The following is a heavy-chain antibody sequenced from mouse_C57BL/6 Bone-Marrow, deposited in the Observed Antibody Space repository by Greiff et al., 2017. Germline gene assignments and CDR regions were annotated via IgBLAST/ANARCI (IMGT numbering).Heavy chain of an antibody. CDR2: IDPSDSET. CDR3: ARGGSNYVYVDY. J-gene: IGHJ2*01. CDR1: GYTFTSYW. D-gene: IGHD2-5*01. V-gene: IGHV1-52*01. Sequence: QVQLQQPGAELVRPGSSVKLSCKASGYTFTSYWMHWVKQRPIQGLEWIGNIDPSDSETHYNQKFKDKATLTVDKSSSTAYMQLSSLTSEDSAVYYCARGGSNYVYVDYWGQGTTLTVSS.